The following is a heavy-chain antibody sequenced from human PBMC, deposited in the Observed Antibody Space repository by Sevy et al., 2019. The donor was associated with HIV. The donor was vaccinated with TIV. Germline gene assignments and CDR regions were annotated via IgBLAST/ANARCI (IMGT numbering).Heavy chain of an antibody. D-gene: IGHD3-22*01. Sequence: GGSLRLSCAASGFIFSDYAMSWVRQAPGKGLEWVSSISGGDDSTYYADSVKGRFTVSRDNSKNTLYLQMKTLGAEDTALYYCAKFGDYYDSGGYYWYFDFWGRGTLVTVSS. CDR3: AKFGDYYDSGGYYWYFDF. V-gene: IGHV3-23*01. J-gene: IGHJ2*01. CDR2: ISGGDDST. CDR1: GFIFSDYA.